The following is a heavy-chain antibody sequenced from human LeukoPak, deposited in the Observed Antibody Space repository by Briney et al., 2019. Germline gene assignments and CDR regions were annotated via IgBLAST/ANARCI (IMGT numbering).Heavy chain of an antibody. CDR2: INHSGST. J-gene: IGHJ4*02. Sequence: TPSETLSLTCAVYGGSFSGYYWSWIRQPPGKGLEWIGEINHSGSTNYNPSLKSRVTISVDTSKNQLSLKLSSVTAADTAVYYCARQWSSGWYYFDYWGQGTLVTVSS. CDR1: GGSFSGYY. V-gene: IGHV4-34*01. D-gene: IGHD6-19*01. CDR3: ARQWSSGWYYFDY.